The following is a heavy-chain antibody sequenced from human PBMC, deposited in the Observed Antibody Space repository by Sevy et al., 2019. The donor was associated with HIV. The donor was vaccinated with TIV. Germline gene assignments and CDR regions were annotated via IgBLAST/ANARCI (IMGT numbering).Heavy chain of an antibody. CDR2: FKSKTDGGTT. CDR1: GFTFSNVW. D-gene: IGHD3-16*01. V-gene: IGHV3-15*01. Sequence: GGSLRLSCVASGFTFSNVWMSWVRQAPGKGLEWVGHFKSKTDGGTTDNAAPVRGTFTISRDDSKNTLYLQMNSLKTEDTAVYYCTTGGSLFQHWGQGTLVTVSS. CDR3: TTGGSLFQH. J-gene: IGHJ1*01.